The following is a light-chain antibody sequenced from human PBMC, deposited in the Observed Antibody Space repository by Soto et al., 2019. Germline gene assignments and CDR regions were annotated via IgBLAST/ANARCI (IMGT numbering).Light chain of an antibody. CDR3: CSYAGSNTYV. Sequence: QSALTQPASVSGSPGQSITISCTGTSSDVGNYNLVSWYQQHPAEAPKFMIYEVTKRPSGVSNRFSGSKSGNTASLTISGLQAEDEADYYCCSYAGSNTYVFGTGTKVTV. CDR1: SSDVGNYNL. CDR2: EVT. J-gene: IGLJ1*01. V-gene: IGLV2-23*02.